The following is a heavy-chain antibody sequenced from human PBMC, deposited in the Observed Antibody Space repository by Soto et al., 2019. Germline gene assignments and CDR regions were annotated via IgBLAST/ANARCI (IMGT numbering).Heavy chain of an antibody. J-gene: IGHJ4*02. CDR1: GFTFYSYA. Sequence: GGSLRLSCAASGFTFYSYAMSWVRQAPGKTLEWVSGISGSGGSTYYADSVKGRFTSSRDNSKNTLYLQMNSLRAEDTAVYYCAKDLAYDTSGYFPYYFQYWGQGALVTVSS. CDR2: ISGSGGST. CDR3: AKDLAYDTSGYFPYYFQY. V-gene: IGHV3-23*01. D-gene: IGHD3-22*01.